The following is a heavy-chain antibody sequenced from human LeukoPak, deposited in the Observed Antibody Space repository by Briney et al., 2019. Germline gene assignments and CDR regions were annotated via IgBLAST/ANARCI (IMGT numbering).Heavy chain of an antibody. CDR2: ISGSGGST. CDR1: GFTFSSYA. D-gene: IGHD3-22*01. CDR3: ARGNNYYDSDYYFDY. V-gene: IGHV3-23*01. J-gene: IGHJ4*02. Sequence: PGGSLRLSCAASGFTFSSYAMSWVRQAPGKGLEWVSAISGSGGSTYYADSVKGRFTISRDNSKNTLYLQMNSLRAEDTAVYYCARGNNYYDSDYYFDYWGQGTLVTVSS.